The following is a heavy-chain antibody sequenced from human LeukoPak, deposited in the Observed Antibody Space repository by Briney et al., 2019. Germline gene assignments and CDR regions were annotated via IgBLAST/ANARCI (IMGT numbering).Heavy chain of an antibody. Sequence: GASVKVSCKASGGTFSSYAISWVRQAPGQGLEWMGGIIPIFGTANYAQKFQGRVTITTDESTSTAYMGLSSLRSEDTAVYYCASRGGSDCYSCAFDIWGQGTMVTVSS. CDR2: IIPIFGTA. V-gene: IGHV1-69*05. CDR3: ASRGGSDCYSCAFDI. D-gene: IGHD2-21*02. CDR1: GGTFSSYA. J-gene: IGHJ3*02.